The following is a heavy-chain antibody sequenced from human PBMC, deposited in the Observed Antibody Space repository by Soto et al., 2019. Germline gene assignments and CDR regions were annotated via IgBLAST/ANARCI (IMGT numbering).Heavy chain of an antibody. J-gene: IGHJ4*02. CDR1: GGSFRSSEW. D-gene: IGHD2-8*01. V-gene: IGHV4-4*02. Sequence: QVQLQESGPGLVKPSGTLSLTCAVSGGSFRSSEWWTWVRQPPGKGLEWIGEVHHSGATNYRPSLKSRVTISQDGSKNQFTLDLSSVTAANTAVYYCASSVSVRALWGQGILVTVSS. CDR2: VHHSGAT. CDR3: ASSVSVRAL.